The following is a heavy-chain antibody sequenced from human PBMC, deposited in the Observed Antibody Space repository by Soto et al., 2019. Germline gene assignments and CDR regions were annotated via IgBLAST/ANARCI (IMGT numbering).Heavy chain of an antibody. CDR3: AGWVVGYCSSTSCYMEYFQH. CDR2: IYYSGST. J-gene: IGHJ1*01. Sequence: PSETLSLTCTVSGGSISSYYWSWIRQPPGKGLEWIGYIYYSGSTNYNPSLKSRVTISVDTSKNQFSLKLSSVTAADTAVYYCAGWVVGYCSSTSCYMEYFQHWGQGTLVTVSS. CDR1: GGSISSYY. D-gene: IGHD2-2*02. V-gene: IGHV4-59*08.